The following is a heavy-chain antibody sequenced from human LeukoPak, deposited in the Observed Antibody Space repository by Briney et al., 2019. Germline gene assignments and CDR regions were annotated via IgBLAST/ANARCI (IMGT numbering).Heavy chain of an antibody. CDR3: ARHLVAGLYYFDY. J-gene: IGHJ4*02. CDR2: IYYSGST. D-gene: IGHD6-19*01. V-gene: IGHV4-39*01. Sequence: SETLSLTCAVSGGSISSSSYYWGWIRQPPGKGLEWIGSIYYSGSTYYNPSLKSRVTISVDTSKNQFSLKLSSVTAADTAVYYCARHLVAGLYYFDYWGQGTLVTVSS. CDR1: GGSISSSSYY.